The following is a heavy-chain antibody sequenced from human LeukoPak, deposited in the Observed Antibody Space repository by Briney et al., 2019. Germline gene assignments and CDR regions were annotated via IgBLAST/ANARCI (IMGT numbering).Heavy chain of an antibody. D-gene: IGHD6-13*01. CDR3: AKREAAIGVIDY. CDR2: IGGSGANT. J-gene: IGHJ4*02. V-gene: IGHV3-23*01. Sequence: GGSLRLSCAASGFTFSTYAMGWVRQAPGKGLEWVSVIGGSGANTYYADAVKGRFTMSGDNSKNTLYLQMNSLRVEDTAVYYCAKREAAIGVIDYWGQGTLVTVSS. CDR1: GFTFSTYA.